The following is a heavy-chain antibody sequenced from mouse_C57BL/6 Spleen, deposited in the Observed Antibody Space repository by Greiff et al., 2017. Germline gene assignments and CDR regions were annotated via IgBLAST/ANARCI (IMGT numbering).Heavy chain of an antibody. CDR2: ISSGSSTI. J-gene: IGHJ4*01. Sequence: EVKLVESGGGLVKPGGSLKLSCAASGFTFSDYGMHWVRQAPEKGLEWVAYISSGSSTIYYADTVKGRCTISRDNAKNTLFLQMTSLRSEDTAMYSCARSTTVVKSRAMDYWGQGTSVTVSS. CDR1: GFTFSDYG. V-gene: IGHV5-17*01. D-gene: IGHD1-1*01. CDR3: ARSTTVVKSRAMDY.